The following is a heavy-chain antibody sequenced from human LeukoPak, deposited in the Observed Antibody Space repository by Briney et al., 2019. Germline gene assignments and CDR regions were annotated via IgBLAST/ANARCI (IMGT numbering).Heavy chain of an antibody. J-gene: IGHJ4*02. V-gene: IGHV3-30*03. CDR2: ISYDGTNK. Sequence: GGSLRLSCAASGFTFSSYGMHWVRQAPGKGLEWVAVISYDGTNKYYADSVKGRFSISRDNAKNTLYLQMNSLRVEDTAVYYCARGRPHGNDYWGQGTLVTVSS. D-gene: IGHD4-23*01. CDR3: ARGRPHGNDY. CDR1: GFTFSSYG.